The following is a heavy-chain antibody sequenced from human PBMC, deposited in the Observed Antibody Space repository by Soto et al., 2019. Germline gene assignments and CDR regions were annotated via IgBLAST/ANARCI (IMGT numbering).Heavy chain of an antibody. CDR1: GYSISSSNW. J-gene: IGHJ3*02. V-gene: IGHV4-28*01. Sequence: QVQLQESGPGLVKPSDTLSHTCAVSGYSISSSNWWGWIRQPPGKGLEWIGYIYYSGSTYYNPSLKGRATMSVDTSKIQFSLKLSSVTAVDTAVYYCARKNGVLDAFDIWGQGTMATVSS. D-gene: IGHD4-17*01. CDR3: ARKNGVLDAFDI. CDR2: IYYSGST.